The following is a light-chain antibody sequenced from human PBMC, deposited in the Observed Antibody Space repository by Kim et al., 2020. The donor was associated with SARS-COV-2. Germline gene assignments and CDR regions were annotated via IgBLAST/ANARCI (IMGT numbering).Light chain of an antibody. CDR2: GDN. V-gene: IGLV6-57*01. J-gene: IGLJ3*02. CDR3: QSYDSSDTRLWL. Sequence: VSYSCSRCSGSIASKDVQWYWRRPGSSPTDVIYGDNQRPSGCPDRFSGCSDSSCNSASLSISGLRTEGEADYYCQSYDSSDTRLWLFGGGTQLTVL. CDR1: SGSIASKD.